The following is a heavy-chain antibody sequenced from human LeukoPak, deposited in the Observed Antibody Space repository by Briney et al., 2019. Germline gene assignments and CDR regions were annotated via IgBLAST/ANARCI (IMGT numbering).Heavy chain of an antibody. D-gene: IGHD6-19*01. V-gene: IGHV3-72*01. CDR1: GFTFSDHY. J-gene: IGHJ6*03. CDR2: SRNKANSYTT. Sequence: GGSLRLSCAASGFTFSDHYMDWVRQAPGKGLEWVGRSRNKANSYTTEYAAPVKGRFTISRADSKDSLYLQMTSLKTEDTAVYYCTRDSDYYYRDVWGKGTTVTVS. CDR3: TRDSDYYYRDV.